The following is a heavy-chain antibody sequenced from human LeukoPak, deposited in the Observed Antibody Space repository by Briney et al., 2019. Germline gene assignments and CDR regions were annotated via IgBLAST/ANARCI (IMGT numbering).Heavy chain of an antibody. CDR2: ISSSSSYI. V-gene: IGHV3-21*01. Sequence: EGSLRLSCAASGLTFSSYSMNWVRQAPGKGLEWVSSISSSSSYIYYADSVKGRFTISRDNAKNSLYLQMNSLRAEDTAVYYCARAVAAAGRSWWFDPWGQGTLVTVSS. CDR3: ARAVAAAGRSWWFDP. J-gene: IGHJ5*02. D-gene: IGHD6-13*01. CDR1: GLTFSSYS.